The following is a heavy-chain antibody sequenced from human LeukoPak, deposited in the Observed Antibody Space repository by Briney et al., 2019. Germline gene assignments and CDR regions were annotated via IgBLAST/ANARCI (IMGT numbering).Heavy chain of an antibody. D-gene: IGHD6-19*01. CDR2: IYHSGST. CDR3: ARVSGYRSNWFDP. Sequence: SSETLSLTCAVSGGSISSGGYSWSWIRQPPGKGLEWIGYIYHSGSTYYNPSLKSRVTTSVDRSKNQFSLKLSSVTAADTAVYYCARVSGYRSNWFDPWGQGTLVTVSS. CDR1: GGSISSGGYS. V-gene: IGHV4-30-2*01. J-gene: IGHJ5*02.